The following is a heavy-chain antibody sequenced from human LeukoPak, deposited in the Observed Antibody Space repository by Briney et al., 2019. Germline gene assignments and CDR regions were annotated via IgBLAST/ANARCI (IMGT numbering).Heavy chain of an antibody. D-gene: IGHD3-10*01. CDR1: GFTFSSYG. CDR2: IWYDGSNK. Sequence: GGSLRLSCAASGFTFSSYGMHWVRQAPGKGLEWVAVIWYDGSNKYYADSVKGRLTISRDNSKNTLYLQMNSLRAEDTAVYYCARESLGVVRGVIIFRPGYYYYGMDVWGQGTTVTVSS. J-gene: IGHJ6*01. CDR3: ARESLGVVRGVIIFRPGYYYYGMDV. V-gene: IGHV3-33*01.